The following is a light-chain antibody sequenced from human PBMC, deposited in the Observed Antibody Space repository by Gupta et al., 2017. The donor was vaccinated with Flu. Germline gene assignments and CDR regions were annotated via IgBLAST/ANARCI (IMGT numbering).Light chain of an antibody. J-gene: IGLJ3*02. CDR3: QVSDNNVV. V-gene: IGLV3-1*01. CDR2: QDD. Sequence: TCSGDKLGNDYVSWYQQKPGQSPVLVMYQDDQRPSGIPERFSGSNSGNTATLTIRKIQAVDEADYYCQVSDNNVVFGGGTRLTVL. CDR1: KLGNDY.